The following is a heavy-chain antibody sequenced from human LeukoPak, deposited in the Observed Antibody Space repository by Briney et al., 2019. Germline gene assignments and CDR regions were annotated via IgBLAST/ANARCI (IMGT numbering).Heavy chain of an antibody. CDR1: GASISSSNW. Sequence: PSGTLSLTCTVSGASISSSNWWTWVRQPPGEALEWMGEIYHAGSTKYNPSLKSRLTISVDKSNNSFSLSLTSVTAADTAFYYCARSVAVTGQFDFWGQGTLVTVSS. CDR3: ARSVAVTGQFDF. J-gene: IGHJ4*02. D-gene: IGHD6-19*01. V-gene: IGHV4-4*02. CDR2: IYHAGST.